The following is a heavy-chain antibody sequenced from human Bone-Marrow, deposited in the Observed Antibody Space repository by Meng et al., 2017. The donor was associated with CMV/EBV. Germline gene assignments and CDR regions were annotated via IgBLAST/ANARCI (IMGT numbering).Heavy chain of an antibody. J-gene: IGHJ5*02. CDR3: AREFTIAVARFDP. V-gene: IGHV3-7*01. Sequence: ESLKISCAASGFTFSSYWMSWVRQAPGKGLEWVANIKQDGSEKYYVDSVKGRFTISRDNAKNSLYLQMNSLRAEDTAVYYCAREFTIAVARFDPWGQGTLVTVSS. D-gene: IGHD6-19*01. CDR2: IKQDGSEK. CDR1: GFTFSSYW.